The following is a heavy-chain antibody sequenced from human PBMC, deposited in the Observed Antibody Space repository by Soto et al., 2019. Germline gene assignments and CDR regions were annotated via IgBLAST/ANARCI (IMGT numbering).Heavy chain of an antibody. J-gene: IGHJ4*02. V-gene: IGHV4-34*01. Sequence: SETLSLTCAVYGGSFSGYYWSWIRQPPGKGLEWIGEINHSGSTNYNPSLKSRVTISVDTSKNQFSLKLSSVTAADTAVYYCASLRSRGYSYGRFDYWGQGTLVTVSS. CDR2: INHSGST. D-gene: IGHD5-18*01. CDR1: GGSFSGYY. CDR3: ASLRSRGYSYGRFDY.